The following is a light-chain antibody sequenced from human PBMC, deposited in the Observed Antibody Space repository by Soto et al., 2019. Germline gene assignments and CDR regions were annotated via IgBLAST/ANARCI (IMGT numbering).Light chain of an antibody. CDR1: QSISSW. Sequence: DIQMTQSPSTLSASVGDRVTITCRASQSISSWLAWYQQKPGKAPNLLIYKASTLRSGVPSRFSGSGSGTEFTLTISSLQPDDFATYYCQQYSSYSRTFGQGTKVEVK. J-gene: IGKJ1*01. V-gene: IGKV1-5*03. CDR2: KAS. CDR3: QQYSSYSRT.